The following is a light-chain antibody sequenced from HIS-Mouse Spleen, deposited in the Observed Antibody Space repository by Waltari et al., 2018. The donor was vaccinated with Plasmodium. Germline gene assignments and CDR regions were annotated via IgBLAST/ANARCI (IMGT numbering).Light chain of an antibody. CDR3: GTWDSSLSAGVV. J-gene: IGLJ2*01. V-gene: IGLV1-51*01. Sequence: QSVLTQPPSVSAAPGPTVTISCSGSSSNIGNNYVSWYQHLPGTAPKLLIYDNNKRPSGIPDRFSGSKSGTSATLGITGLQTGDEADYYCGTWDSSLSAGVVFGGGTKLTVL. CDR1: SSNIGNNY. CDR2: DNN.